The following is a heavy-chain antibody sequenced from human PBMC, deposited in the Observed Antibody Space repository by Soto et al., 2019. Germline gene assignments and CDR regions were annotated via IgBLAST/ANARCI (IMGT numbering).Heavy chain of an antibody. D-gene: IGHD2-15*01. CDR3: ARVGGQRFLDS. V-gene: IGHV4-30-4*01. CDR2: IFYTGNA. J-gene: IGHJ4*02. CDR1: GVSINSGDFY. Sequence: PSETLSLTCSVSGVSINSGDFYWSWIRQPPGKGLEYIGYIFYTGNAYYNSSLKSRVSISIDTSTNKFSLQLNSVTTTDTAVYYCARVGGQRFLDSWGQGTLVTVSS.